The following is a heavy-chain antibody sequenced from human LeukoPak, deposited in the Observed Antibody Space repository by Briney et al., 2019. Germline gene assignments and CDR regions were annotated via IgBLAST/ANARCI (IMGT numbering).Heavy chain of an antibody. CDR3: AKVSPTVTTTIDY. Sequence: GGSLRLSCAASGFTFSSYAMSWVRQAPGEGLGWVSAIIGSGGSTYYADSVKGRFTISRDNSKNTRYLQITSLRAGDTAVYYCAKVSPTVTTTIDYWGQGTLVTVSS. J-gene: IGHJ4*02. CDR1: GFTFSSYA. V-gene: IGHV3-23*01. D-gene: IGHD4-17*01. CDR2: IIGSGGST.